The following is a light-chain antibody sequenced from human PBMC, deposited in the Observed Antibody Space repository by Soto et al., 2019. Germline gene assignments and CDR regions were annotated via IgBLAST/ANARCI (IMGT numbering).Light chain of an antibody. CDR3: RHYNSYSQT. Sequence: DIQMTQSPSTLSASVGDRVTITCRASQSISTWLAWYQQKPGKAPKLLIYKASSLESGVPSRFSGSGSGTEFTLTISSLQPDDLATYYCRHYNSYSQTFGQGTKVEIK. V-gene: IGKV1-5*03. CDR1: QSISTW. J-gene: IGKJ1*01. CDR2: KAS.